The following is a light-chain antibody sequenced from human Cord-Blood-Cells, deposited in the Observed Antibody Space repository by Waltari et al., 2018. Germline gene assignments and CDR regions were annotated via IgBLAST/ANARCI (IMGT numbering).Light chain of an antibody. Sequence: DVQMTQTPSSLSASVGDRVTITCRASQGISSWLAWYQKKQEKAPNSLNYAASRLQSGVPSRISGSGSGTDFTLTISSLPPEDFASYYCQQYNSYPPTFGPGTKVDIK. J-gene: IGKJ3*01. CDR2: AAS. CDR3: QQYNSYPPT. CDR1: QGISSW. V-gene: IGKV1D-16*01.